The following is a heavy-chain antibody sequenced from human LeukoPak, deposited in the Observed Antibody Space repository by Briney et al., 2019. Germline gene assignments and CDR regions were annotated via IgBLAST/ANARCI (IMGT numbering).Heavy chain of an antibody. CDR1: GSNFTSYW. CDR2: IYPGDSDT. CDR3: ARSRSGWPVDY. Sequence: GESLQISCEGSGSNFTSYWIAWVRPLPGKGLEWMGIIYPGDSDTRYSPSFQGQVTISADKSISTAYLQWSSLKASDTAMYYCARSRSGWPVDYWGQGTLVTVSS. D-gene: IGHD6-19*01. V-gene: IGHV5-51*01. J-gene: IGHJ4*02.